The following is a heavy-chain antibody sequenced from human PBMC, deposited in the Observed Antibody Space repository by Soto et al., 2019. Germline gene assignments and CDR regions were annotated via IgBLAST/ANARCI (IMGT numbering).Heavy chain of an antibody. V-gene: IGHV3-11*06. Sequence: GALRLSCAASGFTFSDYYMSWIRQAPGKGLEWVSYISSTGSYSNYADSVKGRFTISRDNAKNSLYLQMSSLRAEDTAVYYCARGFDILTGLYFQHWGQGTLVTVSS. D-gene: IGHD3-9*01. CDR2: ISSTGSYS. J-gene: IGHJ1*01. CDR3: ARGFDILTGLYFQH. CDR1: GFTFSDYY.